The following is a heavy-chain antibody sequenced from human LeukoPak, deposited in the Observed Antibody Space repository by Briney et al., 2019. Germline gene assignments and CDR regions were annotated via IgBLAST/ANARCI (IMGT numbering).Heavy chain of an antibody. CDR2: IIPIFGTA. J-gene: IGHJ6*03. CDR1: GGTFSSYA. D-gene: IGHD6-6*01. CDR3: ARSPELSSIAAPSVGDHYYYYYMDV. Sequence: GASVKVSCKASGGTFSSYAISWVRQAPGQGLEWMGGIIPIFGTANYAQKFQGRVTITADKSTSTAYMELSSLRSEDTAVYYCARSPELSSIAAPSVGDHYYYYYMDVWGKGTTVTVSS. V-gene: IGHV1-69*06.